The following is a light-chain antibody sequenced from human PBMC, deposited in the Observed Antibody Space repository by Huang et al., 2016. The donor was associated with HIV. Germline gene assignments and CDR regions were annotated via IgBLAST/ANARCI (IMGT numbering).Light chain of an antibody. J-gene: IGKJ1*01. CDR1: QNINRY. CDR3: QQTYRART. V-gene: IGKV1-39*01. Sequence: DIQMTQSPSSLSASVGDSVTITCRASQNINRYLNWYQQKPGKAPKFLIYAASSLQSGVPSRVSGSGSGTDFTLTISGLQREDSATYYCQQTYRARTFGQGTKVEIK. CDR2: AAS.